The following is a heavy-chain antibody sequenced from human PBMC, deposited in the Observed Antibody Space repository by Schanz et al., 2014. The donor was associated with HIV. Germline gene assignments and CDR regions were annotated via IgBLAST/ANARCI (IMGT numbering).Heavy chain of an antibody. CDR1: GGSFSDYQ. V-gene: IGHV4-34*01. J-gene: IGHJ4*02. CDR2: INHRGIS. D-gene: IGHD2-2*02. Sequence: QVQLLQWGAGLLKPSETLSLTCTVYGGSFSDYQWTWIRQTPTQGLEWVGEINHRGISNYSPSLRSRSAMSLDPSKRQFSLKLTSVTAADTAVYYCARGGIFAEGPYCSVTRCYTTDFWGQGTLVTVSS. CDR3: ARGGIFAEGPYCSVTRCYTTDF.